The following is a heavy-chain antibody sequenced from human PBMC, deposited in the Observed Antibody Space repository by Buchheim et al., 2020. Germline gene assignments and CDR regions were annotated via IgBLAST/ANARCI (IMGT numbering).Heavy chain of an antibody. J-gene: IGHJ6*02. CDR1: GFSFSTTW. CDR3: AREWYYGTDV. V-gene: IGHV3-74*03. Sequence: EVQLVESGGGLVQPGGSLRLSCTASGFSFSTTWMNWVRQAPGKGLVWVSRLRSDGSGTTYADSVKGRFTISRDNAKNTVYLQMNSLGTEDTAVYYCAREWYYGTDVWGQGT. CDR2: LRSDGSGT.